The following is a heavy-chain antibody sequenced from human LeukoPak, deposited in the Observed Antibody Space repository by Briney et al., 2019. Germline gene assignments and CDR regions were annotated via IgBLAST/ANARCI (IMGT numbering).Heavy chain of an antibody. CDR3: ASRDPCSGDICYGLRY. J-gene: IGHJ4*02. V-gene: IGHV3-23*01. CDR1: GFTFDKYA. D-gene: IGHD2-15*01. CDR2: VGASGTT. Sequence: GGSLRLSCAASGFTFDKYAIPWVRQAPGKGLERVSVVGASGTTHYTDPVKGRFTISRDNSKNTVSLQMNNLRAEDTAIYYCASRDPCSGDICYGLRYWGQGTLVTVST.